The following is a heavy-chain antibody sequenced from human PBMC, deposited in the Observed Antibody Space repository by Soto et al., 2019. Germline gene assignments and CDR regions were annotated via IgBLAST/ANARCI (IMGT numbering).Heavy chain of an antibody. CDR2: IYYAGST. Sequence: QLQLQESGPGLVNPSETLSLTCTVSGGSISSPSYYWGWIRQPPGKGLEWIGSIYYAGSTYYNPSLKRRVKISVDTSKNQVSLKVNSVTAADAGVYYCARLGVEFGVDSYFDYWGQGTLVTVSS. J-gene: IGHJ4*02. CDR3: ARLGVEFGVDSYFDY. D-gene: IGHD3-3*01. V-gene: IGHV4-39*01. CDR1: GGSISSPSYY.